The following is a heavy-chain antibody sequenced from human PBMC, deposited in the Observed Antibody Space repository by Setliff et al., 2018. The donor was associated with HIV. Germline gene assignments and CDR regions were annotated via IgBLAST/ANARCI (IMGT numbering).Heavy chain of an antibody. Sequence: SETLSLTCGVSSGSINGYHWSWVRHAPGRGLEWIGYVSYSGSTSYNPSLNSRVTMSVDASRDQFSLKLSSVTAADTAVYYCARTRGRALLSYYFDSWGQGRRVTVSS. V-gene: IGHV4-59*01. J-gene: IGHJ4*02. CDR2: VSYSGST. CDR1: SGSINGYH. CDR3: ARTRGRALLSYYFDS.